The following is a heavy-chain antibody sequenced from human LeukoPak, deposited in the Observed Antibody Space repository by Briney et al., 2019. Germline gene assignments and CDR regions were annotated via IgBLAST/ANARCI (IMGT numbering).Heavy chain of an antibody. CDR3: VEGIFDY. CDR1: GVSGVTFSNYA. CDR2: ISGSGHTT. J-gene: IGHJ4*02. D-gene: IGHD3-10*01. Sequence: GGSLRLSCAASGVSGVTFSNYALNWVRQAPGKGLEWVSDISGSGHTTNYADSVKGRFSISRDNSKTTLYLQMSSLRVEDMAVYYCVEGIFDYWGQGTLVTVSS. V-gene: IGHV3-23*01.